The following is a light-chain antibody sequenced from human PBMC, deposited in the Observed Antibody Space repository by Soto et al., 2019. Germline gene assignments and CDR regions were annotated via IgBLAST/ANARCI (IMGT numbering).Light chain of an antibody. V-gene: IGKV3-11*01. CDR2: DAS. J-gene: IGKJ4*01. CDR1: QSISSY. Sequence: EIVMTQSPATLSVSPVERATLSCRASQSISSYLAWYQQKPGQAPRLLIYDASNRATGIPARFSGSGSGTDFTLTISSLEPEDFAVYYCQQSSNWPQLTCGGGNKGDIK. CDR3: QQSSNWPQLT.